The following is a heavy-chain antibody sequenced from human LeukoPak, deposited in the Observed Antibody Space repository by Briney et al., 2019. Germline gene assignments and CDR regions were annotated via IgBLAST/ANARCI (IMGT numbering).Heavy chain of an antibody. D-gene: IGHD6-19*01. Sequence: SQTLSLTCAISGDSVSSNSAAWNGIRLSPSRGLEWLGRTYYRSKWYNDYAVSVKSRITINPDTSKNQFSLQLNSVTPEDTAVYYCARAGGRWLVTYYYYYGMDVWGKGTTATVSS. V-gene: IGHV6-1*01. CDR1: GDSVSSNSAA. J-gene: IGHJ6*04. CDR2: TYYRSKWYN. CDR3: ARAGGRWLVTYYYYYGMDV.